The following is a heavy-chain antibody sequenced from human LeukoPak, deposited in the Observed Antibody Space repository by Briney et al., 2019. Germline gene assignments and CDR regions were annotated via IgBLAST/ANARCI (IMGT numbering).Heavy chain of an antibody. CDR3: TTEMTTVTTFDY. V-gene: IGHV3-15*01. CDR1: GVTFSNAW. J-gene: IGHJ4*02. Sequence: GGSLRLSCAASGVTFSNAWMNWVRQAPGKGLEWVGRIKTKADGGATDLVAPLKGKFTISRDDSINTLYLQMNSLKTEDTAVYYCTTEMTTVTTFDYWGQGTLVTVSS. D-gene: IGHD4-17*01. CDR2: IKTKADGGAT.